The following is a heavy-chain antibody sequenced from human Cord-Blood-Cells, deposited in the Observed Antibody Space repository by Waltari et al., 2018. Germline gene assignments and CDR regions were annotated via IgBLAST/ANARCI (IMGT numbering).Heavy chain of an antibody. CDR3: ARGRSRQPTTVIRE. D-gene: IGHD4-4*01. J-gene: IGHJ4*02. CDR1: GGSFSGYY. V-gene: IGHV4-34*01. CDR2: INHSGST. Sequence: QVRLQQRGAGRLMPSETLSLTCAAYGGSFSGYYCSWIRQPPGKGLEWMGEINHSGSTNYNPSLKSRVTISVDTSKNQFSLKLSSVTAADTAVYYCARGRSRQPTTVIREWGQGTLVTVSS.